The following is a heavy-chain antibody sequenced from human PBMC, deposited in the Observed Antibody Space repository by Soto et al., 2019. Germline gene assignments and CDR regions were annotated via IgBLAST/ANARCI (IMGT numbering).Heavy chain of an antibody. V-gene: IGHV3-7*01. CDR1: AFSSSTSW. CDR3: ARGRGWLFDI. D-gene: IGHD6-19*01. CDR2: IRQDGSEK. Sequence: EVQLVESGGDLVQPGGSLRLSCVASAFSSSTSWMSWFRQAPGKGPEWVAIIRQDGSEKYYVESVKGRFTISRDSAKDSLALQMNSLRVEDTAVYYCARGRGWLFDIWGPGTQVTVSS. J-gene: IGHJ4*02.